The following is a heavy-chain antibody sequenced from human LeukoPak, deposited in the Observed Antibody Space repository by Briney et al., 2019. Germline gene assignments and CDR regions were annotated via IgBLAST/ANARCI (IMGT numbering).Heavy chain of an antibody. CDR3: ARELRSGYYRWIDY. D-gene: IGHD3-3*01. CDR2: INPSGGST. CDR1: GYTFTSYY. V-gene: IGHV1-46*01. Sequence: ASVKVSCKASGYTFTSYYIHWVRQAPGQGLGWMGIINPSGGSTSYARKFQGRVTMTRDTSTSTVYMELSSLRSEDTAVYYCARELRSGYYRWIDYWGQGTLVTVSS. J-gene: IGHJ4*02.